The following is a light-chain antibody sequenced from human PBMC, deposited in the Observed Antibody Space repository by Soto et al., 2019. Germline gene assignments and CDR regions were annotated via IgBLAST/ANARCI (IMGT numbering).Light chain of an antibody. Sequence: DIVVTQSPHSLAVSLGERATINCKSSQSVLYSSNNKNYLAWYQQKPGQPPKLLIYWATTRESGVPDRFSGSGSGTDFTLTISSLQAEDVAVYYCQQYYRPWTFGQGTKVEIK. V-gene: IGKV4-1*01. CDR1: QSVLYSSNNKNY. CDR2: WAT. J-gene: IGKJ1*01. CDR3: QQYYRPWT.